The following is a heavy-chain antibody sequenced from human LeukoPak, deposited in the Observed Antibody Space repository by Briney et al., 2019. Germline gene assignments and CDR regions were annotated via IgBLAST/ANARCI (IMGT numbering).Heavy chain of an antibody. V-gene: IGHV1-69*02. CDR2: IIPILGIA. J-gene: IGHJ4*02. Sequence: LXXMXXIIPILGIANYAQKFQGRVTITADKSTSTAYMELSSLRSEDTAVYYCAGHYYDSSGYFLPDYWGQGTLVTVSS. CDR3: AGHYYDSSGYFLPDY. D-gene: IGHD3-22*01.